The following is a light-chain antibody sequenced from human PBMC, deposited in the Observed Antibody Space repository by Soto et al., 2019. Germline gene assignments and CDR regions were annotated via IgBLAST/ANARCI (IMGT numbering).Light chain of an antibody. CDR2: EVS. J-gene: IGLJ1*01. Sequence: QSALTQPASVSGSPGQSITISCTGTRSDVGSYNLVSWYQQHPGKAPKLMIYEVSKRPSGVSNRLSGSKSGNTASLTISGLQAEDEADYYCCSYAGSSTHVFGTGTKVTVL. V-gene: IGLV2-23*02. CDR1: RSDVGSYNL. CDR3: CSYAGSSTHV.